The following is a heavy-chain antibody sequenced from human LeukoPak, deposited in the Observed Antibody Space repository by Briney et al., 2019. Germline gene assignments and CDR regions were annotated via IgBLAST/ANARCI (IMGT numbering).Heavy chain of an antibody. CDR3: TTYTSGHY. J-gene: IGHJ4*02. D-gene: IGHD6-19*01. Sequence: GGSLRLSCAASGFTFSAFHMHWVRQASGKGLERVGRITTKANSYATAYAASVKGRFTVSRDDSKNTAYLQMSSLKTEDTAVYYCTTYTSGHYWGQGTLVTVSS. CDR1: GFTFSAFH. CDR2: ITTKANSYAT. V-gene: IGHV3-73*01.